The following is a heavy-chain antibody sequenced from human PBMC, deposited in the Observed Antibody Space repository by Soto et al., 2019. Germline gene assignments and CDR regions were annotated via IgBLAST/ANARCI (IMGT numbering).Heavy chain of an antibody. CDR2: ISAYNSNT. CDR3: ARVEYYYDSSGYYSDY. V-gene: IGHV1-18*01. D-gene: IGHD3-22*01. CDR1: VYTFTSYG. Sequence: ASVKVSCKASVYTFTSYGISWVGQAPGLGLEWMGCISAYNSNTNYAQKLQSRVTMTSDTSTSTAYMQLMSLRSDDTAVYYCARVEYYYDSSGYYSDYWGQGTLVTVSS. J-gene: IGHJ4*02.